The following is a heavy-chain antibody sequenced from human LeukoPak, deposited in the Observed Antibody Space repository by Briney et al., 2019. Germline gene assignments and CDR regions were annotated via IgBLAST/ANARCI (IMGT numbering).Heavy chain of an antibody. CDR3: ARDPQPEYYDFWSGYYPHY. V-gene: IGHV3-30-3*01. CDR1: GFTFSSYA. CDR2: ISYDGSNK. Sequence: GLSLRLSCAASGFTFSSYAMHWVRQAPGKGLEWVAVISYDGSNKYYADSVKGRFTISRDNSKNTLYLQMNSLRAEDTAVYYCARDPQPEYYDFWSGYYPHYWGQGTLVTVSS. D-gene: IGHD3-3*01. J-gene: IGHJ4*02.